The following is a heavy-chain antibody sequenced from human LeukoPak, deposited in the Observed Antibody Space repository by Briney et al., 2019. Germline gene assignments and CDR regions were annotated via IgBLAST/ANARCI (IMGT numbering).Heavy chain of an antibody. CDR1: GYSFTSYW. CDR2: IYLGDSDT. J-gene: IGHJ6*02. CDR3: ARRGIVGATLRRDYYYGMDV. V-gene: IGHV5-51*01. D-gene: IGHD1-26*01. Sequence: GESLKISCKGSGYSFTSYWIGWVRQMPGKGLEWMGIIYLGDSDTRYSPSFQGQVTISADKSISTAYLQWSSLKASDTAMYYCARRGIVGATLRRDYYYGMDVWGQGTTVTVSS.